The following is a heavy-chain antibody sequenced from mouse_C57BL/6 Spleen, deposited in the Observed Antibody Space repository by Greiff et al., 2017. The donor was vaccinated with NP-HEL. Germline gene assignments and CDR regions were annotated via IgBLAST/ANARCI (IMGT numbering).Heavy chain of an antibody. CDR2: IYPGDGDT. Sequence: VKLMESGPELVKPGASVKISCKASGYAFSSSWMNWVKQRPGKGLEWIGRIYPGDGDTNYNGKFKGTATLTADKSSSTAYMQLSSLTSADSSVYFCATTVVATPYYFDYWGQGTTLTVSS. J-gene: IGHJ2*01. CDR3: ATTVVATPYYFDY. V-gene: IGHV1-82*01. D-gene: IGHD1-1*01. CDR1: GYAFSSSW.